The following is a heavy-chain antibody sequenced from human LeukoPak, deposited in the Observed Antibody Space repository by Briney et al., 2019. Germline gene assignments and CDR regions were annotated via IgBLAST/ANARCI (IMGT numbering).Heavy chain of an antibody. D-gene: IGHD3-22*01. CDR2: IWHDGNNK. CDR1: GFAFSTQG. J-gene: IGHJ4*02. V-gene: IGHV3-33*01. Sequence: PGGSLRLSCATSGFAFSTQGMHWVRQAPGKGLEWVAAIWHDGNNKYYVDSVKGRFTISRDNSKNTAYLQMNSLRVEGTAVYYCARDSGDSSGYYPGYWGQGTLVTVSS. CDR3: ARDSGDSSGYYPGY.